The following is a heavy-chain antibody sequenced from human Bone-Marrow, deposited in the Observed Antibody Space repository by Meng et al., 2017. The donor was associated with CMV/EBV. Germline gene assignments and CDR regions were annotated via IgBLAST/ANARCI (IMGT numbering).Heavy chain of an antibody. CDR1: GYTFTSYG. V-gene: IGHV1-18*01. D-gene: IGHD3-3*01. CDR3: ARDPPYYDFWSGPILPGYGMDV. J-gene: IGHJ6*02. CDR2: ISAYNGNT. Sequence: ASVKVSCKASGYTFTSYGISWVRQAPGQGLEWMGWISAYNGNTNYAQKLQGRVTMTTDTSTSTAYMELRSLRSDDTAVYYCARDPPYYDFWSGPILPGYGMDVWGQGPTVTFSS.